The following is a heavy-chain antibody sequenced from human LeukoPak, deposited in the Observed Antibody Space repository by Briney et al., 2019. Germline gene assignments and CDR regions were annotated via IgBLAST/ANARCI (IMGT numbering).Heavy chain of an antibody. Sequence: ASVKVSCKASGYTFTSYDINWVRQATGQGLEWMGWMNPNSGNTGYAQKFQGRVTITRNTSISTAYMELSSLRSEDTAVYYCATTVTTFFYRNAFDIWGQGTMVTVSS. CDR2: MNPNSGNT. CDR3: ATTVTTFFYRNAFDI. CDR1: GYTFTSYD. J-gene: IGHJ3*02. V-gene: IGHV1-8*03. D-gene: IGHD4-17*01.